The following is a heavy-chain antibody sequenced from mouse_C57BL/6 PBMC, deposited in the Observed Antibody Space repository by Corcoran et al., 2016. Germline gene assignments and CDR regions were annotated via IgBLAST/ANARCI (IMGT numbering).Heavy chain of an antibody. J-gene: IGHJ3*01. D-gene: IGHD2-5*01. CDR1: GYTLTTFG. CDR3: ASYSNYVCAY. CDR2: INTYSGVP. V-gene: IGHV9-3*01. Sequence: QIQFVEAGRELKIPGETIKLSRMASGYTLTTFGMRWVKQAPGKGLKVRGWINTYSGVPAYADDFKGRFAFSLETSATTAYLQINNLKNEDTATYFCASYSNYVCAYWGQRPLVTVSA.